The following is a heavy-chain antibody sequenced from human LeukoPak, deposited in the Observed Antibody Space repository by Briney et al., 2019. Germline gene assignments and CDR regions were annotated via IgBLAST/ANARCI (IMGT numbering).Heavy chain of an antibody. CDR1: GFTFSSYW. CDR2: INSDGGST. D-gene: IGHD6-13*01. Sequence: GGSLRLSCAASGFTFSSYWMHWVRHAPGKGLVWVSRINSDGGSTSYADSVKGRFTISRDNAKNTLYLQMNSLRAEDTAVYYCARDGGMAAANHWGQGTLVTVSS. CDR3: ARDGGMAAANH. V-gene: IGHV3-74*01. J-gene: IGHJ4*02.